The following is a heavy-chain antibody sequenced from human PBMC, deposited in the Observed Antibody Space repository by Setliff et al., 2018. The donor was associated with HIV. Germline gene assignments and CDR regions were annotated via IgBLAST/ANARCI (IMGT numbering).Heavy chain of an antibody. CDR1: GGSFSAYY. V-gene: IGHV4-34*01. CDR3: ARDRPHYDYVWGSYPHAFDI. J-gene: IGHJ3*02. CDR2: INHSGST. D-gene: IGHD3-16*02. Sequence: ETLSLTCAVYGGSFSAYYWSWIRQPPGKGLEWIGEINHSGSTNYNPSLKSRVTISVDTSKNQFSLKLSSVTAADSAVYYCARDRPHYDYVWGSYPHAFDIWGQGTMVTVSS.